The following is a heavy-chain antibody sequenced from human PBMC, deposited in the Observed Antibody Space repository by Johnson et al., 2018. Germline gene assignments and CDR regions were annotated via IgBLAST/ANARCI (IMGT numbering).Heavy chain of an antibody. Sequence: VQLVESGGGLVQPGGSLRLSCVGSGFTFSSYWMSWVRQAPGKGLEWVANIKQDGSEKYYVDSVKGRFTIARDNAKNSLYLQMNSLRAEDTAVYYCARDRYSVVVPAAGAFAIWGQGTMVTVSS. CDR3: ARDRYSVVVPAAGAFAI. V-gene: IGHV3-7*01. CDR2: IKQDGSEK. J-gene: IGHJ3*02. CDR1: GFTFSSYW. D-gene: IGHD2-2*01.